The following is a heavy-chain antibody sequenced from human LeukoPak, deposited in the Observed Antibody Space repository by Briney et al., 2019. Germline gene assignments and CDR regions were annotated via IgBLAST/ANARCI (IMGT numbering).Heavy chain of an antibody. CDR2: IYISGST. V-gene: IGHV4-4*07. J-gene: IGHJ6*03. Sequence: SETLSLTCTVSGGSFSSYYWSWIRQPAGKGLECIGRIYISGSTSYNPSLKSRVTMSVDTSKNQFSLRLSSVTAADTAVYYCVTANRYSLYMDVWGKGTTVTVSS. CDR1: GGSFSSYY. D-gene: IGHD1-14*01. CDR3: VTANRYSLYMDV.